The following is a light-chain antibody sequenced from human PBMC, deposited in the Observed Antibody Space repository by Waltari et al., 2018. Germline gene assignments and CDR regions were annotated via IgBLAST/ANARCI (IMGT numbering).Light chain of an antibody. V-gene: IGLV2-11*01. CDR3: CSYAGTYTFLV. J-gene: IGLJ2*01. CDR2: DVT. Sequence: QSALTQPRSVSGSPGQSVIISCTGTSSDVGGYNYVSWYQQHPGKAPKLFIYDVTKRPSGVPDRFSGSKSGNTASLTISGLQAEDEADYYCCSYAGTYTFLVFGGGTKLTVL. CDR1: SSDVGGYNY.